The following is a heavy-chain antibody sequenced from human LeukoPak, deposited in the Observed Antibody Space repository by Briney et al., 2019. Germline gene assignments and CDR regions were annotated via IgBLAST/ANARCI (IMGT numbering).Heavy chain of an antibody. Sequence: SETLSLTCTVSGGSISSYYWSWIRQPPGKGLEWIGYIYYSGSTNYNPSLKSRVTISVDTSKNQFSLKLSSVTAADTAVYYCARHGYYGPLDAFDIWGQGTMVTVSS. J-gene: IGHJ3*02. CDR1: GGSISSYY. CDR2: IYYSGST. V-gene: IGHV4-59*08. D-gene: IGHD3-22*01. CDR3: ARHGYYGPLDAFDI.